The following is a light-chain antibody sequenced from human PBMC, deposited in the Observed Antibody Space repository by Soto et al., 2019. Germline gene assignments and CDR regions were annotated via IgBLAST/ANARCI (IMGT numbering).Light chain of an antibody. Sequence: DIVMTQSPDSLAVFLGERATINCKSSQSVLYSSNNKNYLAWYQQKPGQPPKLLIYWASTRESGVPDRVSGSGSGTDFTLTISSLQAEDVAVDYCQQYYSTPRTFGQGTKVEIK. V-gene: IGKV4-1*01. CDR3: QQYYSTPRT. CDR1: QSVLYSSNNKNY. CDR2: WAS. J-gene: IGKJ1*01.